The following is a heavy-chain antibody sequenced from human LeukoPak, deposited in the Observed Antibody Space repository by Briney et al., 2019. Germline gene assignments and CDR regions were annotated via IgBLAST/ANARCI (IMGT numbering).Heavy chain of an antibody. Sequence: PGGSLRLSCAASGFTFSNYGMLWVRQAPGKGLDWVAFIRYDGNNKLYADSVKGRFTISRDNSKSTLYLHINSLRAEDTAVYYCVKDNPLDYWGQGTLVIVSS. J-gene: IGHJ4*02. CDR3: VKDNPLDY. V-gene: IGHV3-30*02. CDR2: IRYDGNNK. CDR1: GFTFSNYG. D-gene: IGHD1-14*01.